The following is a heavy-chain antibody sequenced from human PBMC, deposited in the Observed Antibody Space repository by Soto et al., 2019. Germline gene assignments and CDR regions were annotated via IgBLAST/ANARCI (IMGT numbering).Heavy chain of an antibody. V-gene: IGHV4-39*01. CDR1: GGSISSSSYY. CDR3: ARPLAKDYCSSTSCFDNWFDP. J-gene: IGHJ5*02. CDR2: IYYSGST. Sequence: SETLSLTCTVSGGSISSSSYYWGWIRQPPGKGLEWIGSIYYSGSTYYNPSLKSRVTISVDTSKNQFSLKLSSVTAADTAVYYCARPLAKDYCSSTSCFDNWFDPWGQGTLVTVSS. D-gene: IGHD2-2*01.